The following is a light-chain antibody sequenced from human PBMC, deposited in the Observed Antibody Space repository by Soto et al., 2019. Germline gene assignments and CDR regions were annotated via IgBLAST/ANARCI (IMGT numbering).Light chain of an antibody. CDR3: QQSYTTPLT. V-gene: IGKV1-39*01. Sequence: DIPMTQSPSSLSAFVGDRVTITCRASQSIISRYLNWYQQQPGKAPRLLISATSSLQSGVPSRCSCSRSGTDITLNITSLKPEDVATYYGQQSYTTPLTCGGGTVVEIK. J-gene: IGKJ4*01. CDR2: ATS. CDR1: QSIISRY.